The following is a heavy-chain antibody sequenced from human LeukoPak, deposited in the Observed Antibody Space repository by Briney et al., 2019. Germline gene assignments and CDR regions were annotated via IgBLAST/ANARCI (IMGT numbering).Heavy chain of an antibody. Sequence: ASVKVSCKASGGTFSNYAISWVRQAPGQGLEWMGGIIPIFGTANYAQKFRGRVTITADKSTRTAYMELSSLRSDDTAVYYCARVYYYDSSGYYYVPDYWGQGTLVTVSS. CDR1: GGTFSNYA. D-gene: IGHD3-22*01. J-gene: IGHJ4*02. CDR3: ARVYYYDSSGYYYVPDY. V-gene: IGHV1-69*06. CDR2: IIPIFGTA.